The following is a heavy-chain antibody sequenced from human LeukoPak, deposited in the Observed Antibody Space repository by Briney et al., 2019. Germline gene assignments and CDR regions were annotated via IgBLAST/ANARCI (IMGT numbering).Heavy chain of an antibody. CDR3: ARAVGATTYGNFEY. V-gene: IGHV3-74*01. D-gene: IGHD1-26*01. CDR2: INSDGSRT. Sequence: HGGSLRLSCAASGFTFSNDWMHWVRQAPGKGLVWVSRINSDGSRTSYADSVKGRFTISRDNARNTLYVQLNSLRAEDTAVYYCARAVGATTYGNFEYWGQGTLVTVSS. CDR1: GFTFSNDW. J-gene: IGHJ4*02.